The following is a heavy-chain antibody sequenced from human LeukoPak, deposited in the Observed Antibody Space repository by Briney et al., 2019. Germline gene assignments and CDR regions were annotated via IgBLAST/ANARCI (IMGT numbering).Heavy chain of an antibody. CDR2: ISSSSSYI. CDR1: GFTFSSYS. J-gene: IGHJ4*02. CDR3: ARDGSQAWLFDFDY. V-gene: IGHV3-21*01. D-gene: IGHD3-22*01. Sequence: GGSLRLSCAASGFTFSSYSMNWVRQAPGKGLEWVSSISSSSSYIYYADSVKGRFTVSRDNAKNSLYLQMNSLRAEDTAVYYCARDGSQAWLFDFDYWGQGTLVTVSS.